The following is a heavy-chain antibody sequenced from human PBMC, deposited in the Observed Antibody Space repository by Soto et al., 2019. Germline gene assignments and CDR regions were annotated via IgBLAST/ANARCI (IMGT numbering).Heavy chain of an antibody. J-gene: IGHJ6*02. CDR2: INHSGST. Sequence: ETLSLTCAVYGGSFSGFHWSWVRQPPGKGLEWIGEINHSGSTNYNPSLKSRVTISVDTSKNQFSLDLNSVTAADTAVYYCARGRDITDYYYGMDVWGQGTTVTVSS. V-gene: IGHV4-34*01. CDR3: ARGRDITDYYYGMDV. CDR1: GGSFSGFH.